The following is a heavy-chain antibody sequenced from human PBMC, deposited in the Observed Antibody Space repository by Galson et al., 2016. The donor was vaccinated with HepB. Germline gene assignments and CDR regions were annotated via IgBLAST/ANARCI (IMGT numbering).Heavy chain of an antibody. CDR3: ASTRNRLLEY. CDR1: GFTSDDYYT. CDR2: ISWDGVSR. J-gene: IGHJ4*02. V-gene: IGHV3-43*01. Sequence: SLRLSCAASGFTSDDYYTMHWVRQAPGKGLEWVSLISWDGVSRYYADSVKGRFTISRDNSKNSLYLQMNSLRPEDTALYYCASTRNRLLEYWGQGTLVTVSS. D-gene: IGHD2/OR15-2a*01.